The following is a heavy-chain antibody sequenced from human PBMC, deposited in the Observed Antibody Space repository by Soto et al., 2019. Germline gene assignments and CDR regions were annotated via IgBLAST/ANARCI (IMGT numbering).Heavy chain of an antibody. CDR3: SXGYGQYFNS. Sequence: VQLAESGGGLVKPGESLRLSCAVSGVTLTNVWMNWVRQAPGKGLEWVGRIRSKSAGGTTDYAAPVKGRFAISRDDSXXTXXXXXXXXXXXDTAVYXCSXGYGQYFNSWGQGTLVTVSS. V-gene: IGHV3-15*07. CDR2: IRSKSAGGTT. D-gene: IGHD5-18*01. J-gene: IGHJ4*02. CDR1: GVTLTNVW.